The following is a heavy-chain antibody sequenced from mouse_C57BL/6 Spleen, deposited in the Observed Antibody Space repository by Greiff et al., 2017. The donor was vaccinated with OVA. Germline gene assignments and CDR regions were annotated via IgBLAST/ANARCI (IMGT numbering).Heavy chain of an antibody. Sequence: QVQLKQSGAELVRPGASVTLSCKASGYTFTDYEMHWVKQTPVHGLEWIGAIDPETGGTAYNQKFKGKAILTADKSSSTAYMELRSLTSEDSAVYYCTTYGYSWFAYWGQGTLVTVSA. D-gene: IGHD2-2*01. CDR3: TTYGYSWFAY. J-gene: IGHJ3*01. CDR2: IDPETGGT. V-gene: IGHV1-15*01. CDR1: GYTFTDYE.